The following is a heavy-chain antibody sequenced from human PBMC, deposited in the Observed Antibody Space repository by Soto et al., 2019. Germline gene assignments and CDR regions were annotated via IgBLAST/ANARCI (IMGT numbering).Heavy chain of an antibody. J-gene: IGHJ4*02. Sequence: PGGALRLSCAASRFTFSSYAMAWVRQTPGKGLEGVSSISGSGGDIYYADSVRGRFTISRDNSKNTLYLQMNSLRVEDTAVYYCAKGLAVNTGGAFGYWGQGTLVAVSS. D-gene: IGHD3-16*01. V-gene: IGHV3-23*01. CDR2: ISGSGGDI. CDR1: RFTFSSYA. CDR3: AKGLAVNTGGAFGY.